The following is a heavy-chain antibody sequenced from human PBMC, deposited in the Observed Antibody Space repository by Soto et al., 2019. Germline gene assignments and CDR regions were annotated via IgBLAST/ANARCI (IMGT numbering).Heavy chain of an antibody. CDR3: ASDSSGHPPLYRLDP. J-gene: IGHJ5*02. V-gene: IGHV4-59*01. Sequence: PSETLSLTCTVSGDSISTYYWHWIRLPPGKGLEWIGYIYYTGDTNYNPSLKSRVTISLDTSKNQFSLKLSSVTAADTAVYYSASDSSGHPPLYRLDPWPQGTPVTVSS. CDR2: IYYTGDT. CDR1: GDSISTYY. D-gene: IGHD3-16*02.